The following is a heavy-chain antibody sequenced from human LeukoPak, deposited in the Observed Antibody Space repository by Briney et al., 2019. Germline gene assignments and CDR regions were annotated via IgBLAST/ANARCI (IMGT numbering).Heavy chain of an antibody. CDR3: ARDNSGYSIFDY. V-gene: IGHV3-23*01. J-gene: IGHJ4*02. D-gene: IGHD5-12*01. CDR2: ISGSGGNT. Sequence: GGSLRLSCAASGFTFSSYAMSWVRQAPGKGLEWVSGISGSGGNTYDADSVKGRFTISRDNSKNTLYLQMNSLRAEDTAVYYCARDNSGYSIFDYWGQGTLVTVSS. CDR1: GFTFSSYA.